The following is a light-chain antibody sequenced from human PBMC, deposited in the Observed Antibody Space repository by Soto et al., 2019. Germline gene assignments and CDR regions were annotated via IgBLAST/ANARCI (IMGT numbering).Light chain of an antibody. CDR1: QSISSW. CDR3: QQYNSYPWT. Sequence: DIQMTQSPSTLSASVGDRVTITCRASQSISSWLAWYQQKSGRAPKLLIYRASSLESGVPSRFSGSGSWTEFTLTISSLQPDDFATYYCQQYNSYPWTFGQGTRVEIK. CDR2: RAS. J-gene: IGKJ1*01. V-gene: IGKV1-5*03.